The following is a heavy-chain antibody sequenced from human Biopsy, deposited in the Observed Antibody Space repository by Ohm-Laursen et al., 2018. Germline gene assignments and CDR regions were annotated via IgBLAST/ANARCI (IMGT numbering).Heavy chain of an antibody. V-gene: IGHV4-34*01. J-gene: IGHJ6*02. CDR2: INHSGRT. Sequence: SDTLSLTCVVYGESFNGYYWSWIRQTPGKGLEWIGEINHSGRTNYNPSLKSRVTISVDTSKNMFSLRVRSVTAADTAVYYCVRGVDYYDPYHYYALDVWGQGTTVTVSS. D-gene: IGHD3-22*01. CDR3: VRGVDYYDPYHYYALDV. CDR1: GESFNGYY.